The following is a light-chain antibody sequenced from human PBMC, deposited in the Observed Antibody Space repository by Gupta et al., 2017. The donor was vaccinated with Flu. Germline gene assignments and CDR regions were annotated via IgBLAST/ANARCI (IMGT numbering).Light chain of an antibody. CDR3: QQYGLSLLT. J-gene: IGKJ2*01. CDR2: GAS. V-gene: IGKV3-20*01. Sequence: GTLSLSPGESATLSCRASQTITSNFLAWYQQKPGQAPRLLIYGASSRATGIPDRFRGTGSGTAFSLTISRLEPEDSAVYYCQQYGLSLLTFG. CDR1: QTITSNF.